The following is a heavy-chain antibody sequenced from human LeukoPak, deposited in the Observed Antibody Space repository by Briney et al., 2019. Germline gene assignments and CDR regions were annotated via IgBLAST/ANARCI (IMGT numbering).Heavy chain of an antibody. J-gene: IGHJ4*02. D-gene: IGHD3-22*01. CDR2: ISGSGGST. CDR1: GFTFSSYA. V-gene: IGHV3-23*01. Sequence: PGGSLRLSCAASGFTFSSYAMSWVRQAPGKGLEWVSAISGSGGSTYYADSVKGRFTISRDNSKNTLYLQMNSLRAEDTAVYYCAKDHYRNYYDSSGYPGYWGQGTLVTVSS. CDR3: AKDHYRNYYDSSGYPGY.